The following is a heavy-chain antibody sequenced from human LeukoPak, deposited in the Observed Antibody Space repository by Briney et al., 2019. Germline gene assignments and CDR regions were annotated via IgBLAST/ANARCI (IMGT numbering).Heavy chain of an antibody. CDR1: GFTVSNNY. CDR2: ISWDGGST. V-gene: IGHV3-43D*03. J-gene: IGHJ6*03. CDR3: AKVGAHRLGDYYMDV. D-gene: IGHD3-10*01. Sequence: PGGSLRLSCAASGFTVSNNYMSWVRQAPGKGLEWVSLISWDGGSTYYADSVKGRFTISRDNSKNSLYLQMNSLRAEDTALYYCAKVGAHRLGDYYMDVWGKGTTVTVSS.